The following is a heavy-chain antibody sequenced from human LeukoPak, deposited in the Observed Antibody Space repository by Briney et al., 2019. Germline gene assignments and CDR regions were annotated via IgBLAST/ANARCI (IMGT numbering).Heavy chain of an antibody. CDR1: GYIFTGYY. J-gene: IGHJ5*02. V-gene: IGHV1-2*02. Sequence: ASVKVSCKASGYIFTGYYMHWVRQAPGQGLEWMGWINPNSGGTNYAQKFQGRVTMTRDTSISTAYMELSRLRSDDTAVYYCARGLGYCSSSTCNNWFDPWGQGTLVTVSS. CDR3: ARGLGYCSSSTCNNWFDP. D-gene: IGHD2-2*01. CDR2: INPNSGGT.